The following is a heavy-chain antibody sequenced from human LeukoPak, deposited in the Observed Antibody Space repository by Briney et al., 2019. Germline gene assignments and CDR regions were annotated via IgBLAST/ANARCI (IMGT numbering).Heavy chain of an antibody. CDR2: INPNSGGT. Sequence: ASVKVSCKASGYTFTGYYMHWVRQAPGQGLEWMGWINPNSGGTNYAQKFQGRVTMTRDTSISTAYMELSRLRSDDTAVYYCARVDYDNYYYYYGMGVWGQGTMVTVSS. J-gene: IGHJ6*02. CDR1: GYTFTGYY. D-gene: IGHD4-17*01. CDR3: ARVDYDNYYYYYGMGV. V-gene: IGHV1-2*02.